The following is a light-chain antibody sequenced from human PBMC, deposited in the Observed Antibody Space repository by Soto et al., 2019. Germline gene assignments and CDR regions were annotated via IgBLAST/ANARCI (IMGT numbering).Light chain of an antibody. Sequence: EIVLTQSPGTLSSSPGERATLSCRASQSVSSSYLAWYQQKPGQPPRLLIYGASSRATGIPDRFSGSGSGTDFTLTISSLQPDDFATYYCQQYNSYSGTFGQGTKVEIK. J-gene: IGKJ1*01. CDR3: QQYNSYSGT. CDR1: QSVSSSY. CDR2: GAS. V-gene: IGKV3-20*01.